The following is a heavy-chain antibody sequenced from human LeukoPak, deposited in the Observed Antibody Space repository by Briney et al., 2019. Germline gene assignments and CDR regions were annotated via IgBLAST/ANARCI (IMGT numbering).Heavy chain of an antibody. CDR3: ARTGIAARPTVWFDP. CDR2: IWYDGSNK. D-gene: IGHD6-6*01. V-gene: IGHV3-33*01. J-gene: IGHJ5*02. Sequence: GGSLRLSCAASGFTFSSYGMHWVRQAPGKGLEWVAVIWYDGSNKYYADSVKGRFTISRDNSKSTLYLQMNSLRAEDTAVYYCARTGIAARPTVWFDPWGQGTLVTVSS. CDR1: GFTFSSYG.